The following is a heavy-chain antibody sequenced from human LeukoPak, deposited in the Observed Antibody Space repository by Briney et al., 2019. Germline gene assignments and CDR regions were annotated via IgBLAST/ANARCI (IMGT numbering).Heavy chain of an antibody. V-gene: IGHV4-38-2*02. J-gene: IGHJ4*02. D-gene: IGHD3-3*01. CDR2: ISHRGST. CDR3: ARGAEYYAIWRGYAGYSDY. CDR1: GYSISSGYY. Sequence: KTSETLSLTCPVSGYSISSGYYWGWIRQPPGKGLEWVGSISHRGSTYYNPSLRSRITISLDRSKQKFSLKLTSVTAADTAVYFCARGAEYYAIWRGYAGYSDYWGQGISVTVSS.